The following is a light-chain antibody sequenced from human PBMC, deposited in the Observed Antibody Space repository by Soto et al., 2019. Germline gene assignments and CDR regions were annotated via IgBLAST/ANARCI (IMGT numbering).Light chain of an antibody. J-gene: IGKJ4*01. Sequence: DVQMTQSPSSLYASVGDRVTITCRASQGINSWVAWYQQKPEKAPQSRIYAASSVQTGVTSRFSGSGSGTDFTLTISNRQPKDSATYYCQQYNIYPLTFGGGAKVEIK. CDR3: QQYNIYPLT. CDR1: QGINSW. CDR2: AAS. V-gene: IGKV1D-16*01.